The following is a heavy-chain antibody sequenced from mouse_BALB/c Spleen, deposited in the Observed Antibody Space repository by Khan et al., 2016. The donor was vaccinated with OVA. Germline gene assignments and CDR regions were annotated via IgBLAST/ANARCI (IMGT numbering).Heavy chain of an antibody. CDR2: INPSNGYT. V-gene: IGHV1-4*01. CDR1: GYTFTSYT. J-gene: IGHJ3*01. CDR3: VRDGAYQRNVGWFAY. Sequence: VQLQESGAELARPGASVKMSCKASGYTFTSYTIHWIKLRPGQGLEWIGYINPSNGYTNYNQKFKDKATLTADKSSTTAYMELSSLTSDDSALYNCVRDGAYQRNVGWFAYWGQGTLVTVSA.